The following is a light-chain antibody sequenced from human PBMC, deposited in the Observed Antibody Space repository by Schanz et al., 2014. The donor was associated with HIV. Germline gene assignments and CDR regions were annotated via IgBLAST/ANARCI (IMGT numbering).Light chain of an antibody. V-gene: IGLV2-14*01. CDR2: EIS. Sequence: QSALTQPASVSGSPGQSITISCTGTSSDVGGYNYVSWYQQYPGKAPKLMIYEISKWPSGVSNRFSGSKSGNTASLTVSGLQAEDEADYYCSSYEGIHNWVFGGGTKLTVL. CDR1: SSDVGGYNY. CDR3: SSYEGIHNWV. J-gene: IGLJ3*02.